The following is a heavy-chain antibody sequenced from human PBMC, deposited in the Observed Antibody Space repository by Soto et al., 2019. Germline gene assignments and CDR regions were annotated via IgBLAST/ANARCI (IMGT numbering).Heavy chain of an antibody. J-gene: IGHJ6*02. CDR1: GFTFIKYG. V-gene: IGHV3-33*08. D-gene: IGHD5-18*01. Sequence: GGSLRLSCAASGFTFIKYGMHWVRQAPGKGLEWVAVIWYDGSNKYYADSVKGRFTISRDNAKNTLYLQMNSLRAEDTAVYYCCSEAWYSNGYGEYFNGFDAWGQATTVTVSS. CDR3: CSEAWYSNGYGEYFNGFDA. CDR2: IWYDGSNK.